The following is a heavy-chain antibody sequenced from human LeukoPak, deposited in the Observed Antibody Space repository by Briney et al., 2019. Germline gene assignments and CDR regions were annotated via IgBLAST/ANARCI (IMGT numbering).Heavy chain of an antibody. J-gene: IGHJ4*02. CDR2: ISSSGSAI. Sequence: GGSLRLSCSASGFTFSDYYMNWIRQAPGKGLEWISYISSSGSAIYYADSVKGRFTISRDNAKNSLYLQMNSLRAEDTAVYYCARAIPSKDVDYWGQGTLVTVSS. V-gene: IGHV3-11*04. CDR1: GFTFSDYY. CDR3: ARAIPSKDVDY. D-gene: IGHD2-15*01.